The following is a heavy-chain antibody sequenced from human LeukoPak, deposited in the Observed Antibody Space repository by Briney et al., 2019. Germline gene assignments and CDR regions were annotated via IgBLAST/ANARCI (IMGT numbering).Heavy chain of an antibody. J-gene: IGHJ5*02. CDR1: GFTFSSYS. D-gene: IGHD7-27*01. V-gene: IGHV3-21*01. Sequence: GGSLRLSCAASGFTFSSYSMNWVRQAPGKGLEWVSSISSSSSYLYYADSVKGRFTISRDNAKNSLYLQMNSLRAEDTAVYYCARVLLGTSPWGQGTLVTVSS. CDR2: ISSSSSYL. CDR3: ARVLLGTSP.